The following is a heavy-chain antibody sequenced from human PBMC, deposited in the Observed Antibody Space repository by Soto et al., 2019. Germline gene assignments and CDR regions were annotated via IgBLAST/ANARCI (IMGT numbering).Heavy chain of an antibody. CDR3: PNGGSETGCNYFDP. CDR1: LFSFRICC. V-gene: IGHV3-23*01. D-gene: IGHD3-9*01. CDR2: IHGNSYGA. J-gene: IGHJ5*02. Sequence: GESFCNACVSCLFSFRICCVLRIRLAPGKGLEWVGTIHGNSYGAYYAYTGMGRFTISRDNSENTMRLQLNSLRAEDTAIYYRPNGGSETGCNYFDPWGQGTLVTVSS.